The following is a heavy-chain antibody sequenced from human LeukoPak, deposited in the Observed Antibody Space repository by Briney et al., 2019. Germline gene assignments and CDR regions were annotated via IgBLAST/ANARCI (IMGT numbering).Heavy chain of an antibody. J-gene: IGHJ4*02. CDR1: GGSISSHY. CDR3: ARGRRDSSGYYLDY. D-gene: IGHD3-22*01. CDR2: IYYSGST. V-gene: IGHV4-59*11. Sequence: PSETLSLTCTVSGGSISSHYWSWIRQPPGKGLEWIGYIYYSGSTNYNPSLKSRVTISVDTSKNQFSLKLSSVTAADTAVYYCARGRRDSSGYYLDYWGQGTLVTVSS.